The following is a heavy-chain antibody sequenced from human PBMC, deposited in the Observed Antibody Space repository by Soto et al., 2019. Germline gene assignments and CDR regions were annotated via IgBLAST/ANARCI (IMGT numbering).Heavy chain of an antibody. D-gene: IGHD3-22*01. CDR3: ARWGDSSGSFDY. V-gene: IGHV1-69*13. Sequence: SVKVSCKASGGTFSSYAISWVRQAPGQGLEWMGGIIPIFGTANYAQKFQGRVTITADESTSTAYMELSSLRSEDTAVYYCARWGDSSGSFDYWGQGTLVTVSS. CDR1: GGTFSSYA. CDR2: IIPIFGTA. J-gene: IGHJ4*02.